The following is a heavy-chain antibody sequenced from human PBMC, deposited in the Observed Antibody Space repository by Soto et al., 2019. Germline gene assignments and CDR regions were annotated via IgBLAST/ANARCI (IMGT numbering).Heavy chain of an antibody. V-gene: IGHV1-18*01. J-gene: IGHJ4*02. CDR3: ARGLGLYYFDY. CDR2: ISAYSGNT. D-gene: IGHD1-26*01. Sequence: ASVKVSCKAFGYTFGGYGLSWVRQAPGQGLEWMGWISAYSGNTVYTQRFKGRLTMATDTSTGTAYMELRSLRSEDTAVYYCARGLGLYYFDYWGQGTLVTVSS. CDR1: GYTFGGYG.